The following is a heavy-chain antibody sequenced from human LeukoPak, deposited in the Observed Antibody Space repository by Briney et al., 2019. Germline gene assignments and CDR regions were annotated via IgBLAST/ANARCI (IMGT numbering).Heavy chain of an antibody. Sequence: GESLKISCKGSGYSFTSYWIGWVRQMPGKGLEWMGIIYPGDSDTRYSPSFQGQVTISADNSISTAYLQWSSLKASDTAMYYCARPGQLGEYTPYYFDFWGQGTLVTVSS. D-gene: IGHD3-16*01. V-gene: IGHV5-51*01. CDR1: GYSFTSYW. J-gene: IGHJ4*02. CDR3: ARPGQLGEYTPYYFDF. CDR2: IYPGDSDT.